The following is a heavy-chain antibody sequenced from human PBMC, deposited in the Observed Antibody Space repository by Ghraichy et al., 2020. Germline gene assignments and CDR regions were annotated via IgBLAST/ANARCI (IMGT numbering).Heavy chain of an antibody. D-gene: IGHD1-1*01. CDR1: GYTFTSYA. Sequence: ASVKVSCKASGYTFTSYAMHWVRQAPGQRLEWMGWINAGNGNTKYSQKFQGRVTITRDTSASTAYMELSSLRSEDTAVYYCARVHWHLDAFDIWGQGTMVTVSS. J-gene: IGHJ3*02. CDR3: ARVHWHLDAFDI. V-gene: IGHV1-3*01. CDR2: INAGNGNT.